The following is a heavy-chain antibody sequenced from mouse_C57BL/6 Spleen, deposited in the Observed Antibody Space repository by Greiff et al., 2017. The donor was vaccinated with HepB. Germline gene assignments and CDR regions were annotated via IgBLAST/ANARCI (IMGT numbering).Heavy chain of an antibody. CDR2: INPNNGGT. CDR3: VKMGDGNYLDY. CDR1: GYTFTDYY. Sequence: EVQLQQSGPELVKPGASVKISCKASGYTFTDYYMNWVKQSHGKSLEWIGDINPNNGGTSYNQKFKGKATLTVDKSSSTAYMELRSLTSEDSAVYYCVKMGDGNYLDYWGQGTTLTVSS. J-gene: IGHJ2*01. D-gene: IGHD2-1*01. V-gene: IGHV1-26*01.